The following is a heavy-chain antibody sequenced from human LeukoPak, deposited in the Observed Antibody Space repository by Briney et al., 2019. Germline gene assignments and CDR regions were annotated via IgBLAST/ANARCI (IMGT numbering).Heavy chain of an antibody. CDR3: ASAEPRGIIWYPS. V-gene: IGHV4-34*01. CDR2: INHSGST. Sequence: PSETLSLACAVYGGSFSGYYWSWIRQPPGKGLEWIGEINHSGSTNYNPSLKSRVTISVDTSKNQFSLNLSSVTAADTAVYYCASAEPRGIIWYPSWGQGTLVTVSS. J-gene: IGHJ5*02. D-gene: IGHD6-13*01. CDR1: GGSFSGYY.